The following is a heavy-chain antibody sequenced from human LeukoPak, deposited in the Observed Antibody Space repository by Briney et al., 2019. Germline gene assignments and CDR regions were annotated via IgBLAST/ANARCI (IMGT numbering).Heavy chain of an antibody. Sequence: SETLSLTCAVSGDSMASSGYSWSWIRQPAGKGLEWIGRSYHTGITNYNPSLSSRATISVDTSKKLFFLKLTSVTASDTAVYYCARVRRGHFDFWGQGTLVTVSS. CDR1: GDSMASSGYS. J-gene: IGHJ4*02. CDR3: ARVRRGHFDF. V-gene: IGHV4-61*02. CDR2: SYHTGIT. D-gene: IGHD5-24*01.